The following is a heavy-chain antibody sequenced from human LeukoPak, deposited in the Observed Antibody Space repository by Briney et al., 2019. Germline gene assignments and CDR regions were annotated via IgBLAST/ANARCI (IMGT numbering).Heavy chain of an antibody. CDR2: ISSSGSTV. CDR3: ARDGLGFGELFYGMDV. D-gene: IGHD3-10*01. J-gene: IGHJ6*02. Sequence: KPGGSLRLSCAASGFTFSDYYMSWIRQAPGKGLEWVSYISSSGSTVYYADSVKGRFTISRDNAKNSLYLQMNSLRTEDTAVYYCARDGLGFGELFYGMDVWGQGTTVTVSS. CDR1: GFTFSDYY. V-gene: IGHV3-11*04.